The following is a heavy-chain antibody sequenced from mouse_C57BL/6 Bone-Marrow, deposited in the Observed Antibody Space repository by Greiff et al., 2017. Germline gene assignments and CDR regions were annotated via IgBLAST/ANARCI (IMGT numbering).Heavy chain of an antibody. V-gene: IGHV1-69*01. J-gene: IGHJ3*01. D-gene: IGHD2-3*01. CDR3: AREDDGYYSAWFAY. Sequence: QVQLQQPGAELVMPGASVKLSCKASGYTFTSYWMHWVKQRPGRGLEWIGEIDPSDSYTNYNHKFKGKSTLTVDKSSSTAYMQLSSLTSEDSAVYYCAREDDGYYSAWFAYWGQGTLVTVSA. CDR1: GYTFTSYW. CDR2: IDPSDSYT.